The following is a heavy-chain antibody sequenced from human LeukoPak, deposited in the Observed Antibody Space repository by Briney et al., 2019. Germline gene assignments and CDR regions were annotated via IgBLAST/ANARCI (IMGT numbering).Heavy chain of an antibody. CDR1: GFTFSSYW. Sequence: PAGGSLRLSCAASGFTFSSYWMHWVRQAPGKGLVWVSRINSDGSSTSYADSVKGRFTISRDNAKNTLYLQMNSLRAEDTAVYYCARDSAGLVGRSLWSGYYALDYWGQGTLVTVSS. CDR3: ARDSAGLVGRSLWSGYYALDY. V-gene: IGHV3-74*01. D-gene: IGHD3-3*01. J-gene: IGHJ4*02. CDR2: INSDGSST.